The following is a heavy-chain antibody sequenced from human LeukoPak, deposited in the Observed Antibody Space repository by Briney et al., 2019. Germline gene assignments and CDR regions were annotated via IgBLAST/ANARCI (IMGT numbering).Heavy chain of an antibody. CDR3: AREIKRFYYGSGSYYYYYYMDV. CDR1: GGSISSYY. J-gene: IGHJ6*03. Sequence: PSETLSLTCTVSGGSISSYYWSWIRQPPGKGLEWIGYIYYSGSTNYNPSLKSRVTISVDTSKNQLSLKLSSVTAADTAVYYCAREIKRFYYGSGSYYYYYYMDVWGKGTTVTVSS. D-gene: IGHD3-10*01. CDR2: IYYSGST. V-gene: IGHV4-59*01.